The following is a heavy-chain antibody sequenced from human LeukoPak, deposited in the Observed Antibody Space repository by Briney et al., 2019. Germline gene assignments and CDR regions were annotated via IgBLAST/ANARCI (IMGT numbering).Heavy chain of an antibody. J-gene: IGHJ4*02. CDR2: ISGDGGST. Sequence: GGSLRLSCAASGFTFDDYAMHWVRQAPGKGLGWVSLISGDGGSTYYADSVKGRFTISRDNSKNSLYLQMNSLRTEDTALYYCTTDEVPGPYYWGQGTLVTVSS. D-gene: IGHD2-2*01. CDR3: TTDEVPGPYY. CDR1: GFTFDDYA. V-gene: IGHV3-43*02.